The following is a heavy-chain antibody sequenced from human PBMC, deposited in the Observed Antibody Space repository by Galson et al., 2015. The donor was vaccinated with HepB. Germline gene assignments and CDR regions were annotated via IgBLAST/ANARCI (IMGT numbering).Heavy chain of an antibody. J-gene: IGHJ4*02. V-gene: IGHV1-3*01. CDR1: GYTFTSYA. Sequence: SVKVSCKASGYTFTSYAMHWVRQAPGQRLEWMGWINAGNGNTKYSQKFQGRVTITRDTSASTAYMELSSLRSEDTAVYYCARCRGRYSSSCYPLDYWGQGTLVTVSS. CDR3: ARCRGRYSSSCYPLDY. CDR2: INAGNGNT. D-gene: IGHD6-13*01.